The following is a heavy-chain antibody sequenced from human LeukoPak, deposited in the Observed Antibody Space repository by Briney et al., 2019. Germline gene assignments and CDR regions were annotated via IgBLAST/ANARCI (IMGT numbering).Heavy chain of an antibody. Sequence: GGSLRLSCAASGFTFSNYAMSWVRQAPGKGLEWVSSLSDKGGSPYYADSVKGRFTISRDNSKNTLHLHLNSLRVVDKAVYYCEIDPETYSSRWFDSWGQGTLVTVSS. CDR3: EIDPETYSSRWFDS. D-gene: IGHD2-21*01. J-gene: IGHJ5*01. CDR1: GFTFSNYA. CDR2: LSDKGGSP. V-gene: IGHV3-23*01.